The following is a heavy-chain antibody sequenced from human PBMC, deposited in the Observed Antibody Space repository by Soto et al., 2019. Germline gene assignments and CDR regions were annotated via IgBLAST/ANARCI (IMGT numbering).Heavy chain of an antibody. Sequence: EVQLLDSVGDLVQPGGSLRLSCAASGFMFSDFAMTWVRQVPGKGLEWVSSISFSAHSPYYADAVKGRFGISRHNSKNTLYLQMHGLRADATAIYYCAKRGSSGGDGVPFYFDYWGQVTQVTVAS. CDR3: AKRGSSGGDGVPFYFDY. J-gene: IGHJ4*02. CDR2: ISFSAHSP. D-gene: IGHD2-21*01. V-gene: IGHV3-23*01. CDR1: GFMFSDFA.